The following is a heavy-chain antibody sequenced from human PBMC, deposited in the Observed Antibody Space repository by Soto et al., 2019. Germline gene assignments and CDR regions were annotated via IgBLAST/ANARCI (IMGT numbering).Heavy chain of an antibody. CDR2: IYYSGST. V-gene: IGHV4-59*01. J-gene: IGHJ6*02. CDR1: GGSISSYY. CDR3: ARGIAAAGGYYYGMDV. Sequence: SETLSLTCTVSGGSISSYYWSWIRQPPGKGLEWIGYIYYSGSTNYNPSLKSRVTISVDTSKNQFSLKLSSVTAADTAVYYCARGIAAAGGYYYGMDVWGQGTTVTVSS. D-gene: IGHD6-13*01.